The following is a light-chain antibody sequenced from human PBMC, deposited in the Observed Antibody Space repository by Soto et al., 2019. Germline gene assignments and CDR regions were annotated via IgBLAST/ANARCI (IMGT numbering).Light chain of an antibody. J-gene: IGLJ2*01. CDR1: SSDVGGYNY. CDR2: SVS. CDR3: SSYTSTTTVI. V-gene: IGLV2-14*01. Sequence: QSALTQPASVSGSPGQSIAISCTGTSSDVGGYNYVSWYRQHAGKAPKLMIYSVSYRPSGISNRFSGSKSGNTASLTISGLQTEDEADYYCSSYTSTTTVIFGGGTKLTVL.